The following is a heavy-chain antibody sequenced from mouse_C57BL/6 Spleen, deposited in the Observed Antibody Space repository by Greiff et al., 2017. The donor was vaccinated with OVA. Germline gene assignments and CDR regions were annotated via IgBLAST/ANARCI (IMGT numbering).Heavy chain of an antibody. CDR1: GYTFTSYW. J-gene: IGHJ2*01. D-gene: IGHD1-1*01. CDR3: ARGGTTVVDD. CDR2: IDPSDSET. V-gene: IGHV1-52*01. Sequence: QVQLQQPGAELVRPGSSVKLSCKASGYTFTSYWMHWVKQRPIQGLEWIGNIDPSDSETHYNQKFKDKATLTVDKSSSTAYMQLSSLTSEDSAVYYCARGGTTVVDDWGQGTTLTVSS.